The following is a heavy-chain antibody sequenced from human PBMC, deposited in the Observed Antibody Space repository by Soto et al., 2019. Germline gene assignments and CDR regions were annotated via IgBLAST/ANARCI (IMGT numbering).Heavy chain of an antibody. D-gene: IGHD2-2*02. V-gene: IGHV4-38-2*01. J-gene: IGHJ6*02. CDR1: GYSISSGYY. CDR3: ARDLGLAVVAAVIKYYGMDV. Sequence: QVQLQESGPGLVKPSETLSLTCDVSGYSISSGYYWGWIRQPPGKGLEWIGSVYHSGITYYNPSLRIRVTISADTSKNQFSLSLRSVTAADTAVYYCARDLGLAVVAAVIKYYGMDVWGQGTTVTVSS. CDR2: VYHSGIT.